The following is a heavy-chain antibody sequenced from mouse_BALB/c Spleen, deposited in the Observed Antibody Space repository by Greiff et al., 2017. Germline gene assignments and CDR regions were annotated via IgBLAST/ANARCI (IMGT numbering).Heavy chain of an antibody. V-gene: IGHV5-9-3*01. J-gene: IGHJ3*01. CDR3: AGEFAY. CDR1: GFTFSSYA. Sequence: EVQRVESGGGLVKPGGSLKLSCAASGFTFSSYAMSWVRQTPEKRLEWVATISSGGSYTYYPDSVKGRFTISRDNAKNTLYLQMSSLRSEDTAMYYCAGEFAYWGQGTLVTVSA. CDR2: ISSGGSYT.